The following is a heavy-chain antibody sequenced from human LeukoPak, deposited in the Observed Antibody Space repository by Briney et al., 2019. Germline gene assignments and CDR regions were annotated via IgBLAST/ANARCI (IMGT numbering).Heavy chain of an antibody. Sequence: SETLSLTCAVYGGSFSGYYWSLIRLPPGKGLEWIGYIYYSGSTNYNPSLKSRVTISVDTSKNQFSLKLSSVTAADTAVYYCARVSVAGYFDYWGQGTLVTVSS. CDR1: GGSFSGYY. CDR3: ARVSVAGYFDY. J-gene: IGHJ4*02. D-gene: IGHD2-15*01. CDR2: IYYSGST. V-gene: IGHV4-59*01.